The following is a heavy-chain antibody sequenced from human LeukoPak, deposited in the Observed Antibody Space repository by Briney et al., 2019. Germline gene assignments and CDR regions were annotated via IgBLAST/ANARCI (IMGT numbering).Heavy chain of an antibody. CDR1: GYTFTGYY. V-gene: IGHV1-2*02. D-gene: IGHD3-16*01. Sequence: GASVKVSCKASGYTFTGYYMHWVRQAPGQGLEWMGWINPNSGGTNYAQKLQGRVTMTTDTSTSTAYMELRSLRSDDTAVYYCARVKIAGDPPKYYYYYYMDVWGKGTTVTVSS. CDR2: INPNSGGT. J-gene: IGHJ6*03. CDR3: ARVKIAGDPPKYYYYYYMDV.